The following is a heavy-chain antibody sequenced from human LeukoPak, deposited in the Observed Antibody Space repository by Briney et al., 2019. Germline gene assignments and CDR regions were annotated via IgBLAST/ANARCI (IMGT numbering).Heavy chain of an antibody. CDR3: ARDLSGSYPDYYYYYMDV. CDR2: INPNSGGT. V-gene: IGHV1-2*02. Sequence: ASVKVSCKASGYTFTGYYMHWVRQAPGQGLEWMGWINPNSGGTNYVQKFQGRVTMTRDTSISTAYMELSRLRSDDTAVYYCARDLSGSYPDYYYYYMDVWGKGTTATVSS. CDR1: GYTFTGYY. J-gene: IGHJ6*03. D-gene: IGHD1-26*01.